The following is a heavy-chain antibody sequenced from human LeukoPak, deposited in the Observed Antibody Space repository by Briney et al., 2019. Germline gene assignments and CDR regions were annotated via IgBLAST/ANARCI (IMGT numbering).Heavy chain of an antibody. CDR3: ARDLPPNALWFGLSGY. Sequence: ASVKVSCKASGGTFSSYAISWVRQAPGQGLEWMGWINTNTGNPTYAQGFTGRFVFSLDTSVSTAYLQISSLKAEDTAVYYCARDLPPNALWFGLSGYWGQGTLVTVSS. J-gene: IGHJ4*02. D-gene: IGHD3-10*01. CDR1: GGTFSSYA. V-gene: IGHV7-4-1*02. CDR2: INTNTGNP.